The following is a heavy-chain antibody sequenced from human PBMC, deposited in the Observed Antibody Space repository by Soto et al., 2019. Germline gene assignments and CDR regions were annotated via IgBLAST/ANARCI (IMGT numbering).Heavy chain of an antibody. J-gene: IGHJ5*02. CDR2: MNPNSGNT. CDR3: ARWMVGAGTTMGFDP. V-gene: IGHV1-8*02. D-gene: IGHD1-7*01. CDR1: GYIFSGYY. Sequence: ASVKVSCKASGYIFSGYYMHWVRQATGQGLEWMGWMNPNSGNTGYAQKFQGRVTMTRNTSISTAYMELSSLRSEDTAVYYCARWMVGAGTTMGFDPWGQGTLVTVSS.